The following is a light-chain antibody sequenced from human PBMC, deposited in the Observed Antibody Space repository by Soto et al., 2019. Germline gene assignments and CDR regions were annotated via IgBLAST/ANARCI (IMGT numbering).Light chain of an antibody. CDR2: AAS. J-gene: IGKJ4*01. CDR3: QRYYNAPFT. CDR1: QVITNH. V-gene: IGKV1-27*01. Sequence: DIQMTQSPSSLSASVGDRVTITCRASQVITNHVAWYQQKPGKGPKLLIYAASTLQSGVPSRFSGSASGTDFTLTISSLQPEDVATYYCQRYYNAPFTFGGGTKVDIK.